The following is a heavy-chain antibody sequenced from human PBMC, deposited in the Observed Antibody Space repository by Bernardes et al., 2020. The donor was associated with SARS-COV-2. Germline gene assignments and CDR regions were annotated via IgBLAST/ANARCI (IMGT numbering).Heavy chain of an antibody. CDR1: GGTFSSYA. CDR2: IIPIFGTA. V-gene: IGHV1-69*13. D-gene: IGHD5-12*01. J-gene: IGHJ6*04. CDR3: ARGLYGGRRQINHYGMDV. Sequence: SVKVSCKASGGTFSSYAISWVRQAPGQGLEWMGRIIPIFGTANYAQKFQGRVTITADESTSTAYMELSSLRSEDTAVYYCARGLYGGRRQINHYGMDVWGKGTTVTVAS.